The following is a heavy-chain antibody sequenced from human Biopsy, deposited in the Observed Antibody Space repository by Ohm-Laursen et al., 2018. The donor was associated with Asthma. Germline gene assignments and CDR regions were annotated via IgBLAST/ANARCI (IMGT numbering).Heavy chain of an antibody. J-gene: IGHJ5*02. CDR1: GASIKTDDHY. D-gene: IGHD6-19*01. CDR3: ARASVAASSNWFDP. V-gene: IGHV4-30-4*01. CDR2: IHYSGST. Sequence: PSETLSLTCSVSGASIKTDDHYWSWLHQPPGKGLEWFGFIHYSGSTSYNPSLKGGVTISVDTSKNQFSLKLSSVTAADTAVYYCARASVAASSNWFDPWGQGTLVTVSS.